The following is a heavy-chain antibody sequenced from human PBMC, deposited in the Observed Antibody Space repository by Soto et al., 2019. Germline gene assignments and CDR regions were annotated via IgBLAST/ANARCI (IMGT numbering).Heavy chain of an antibody. CDR2: IIPILGIA. CDR3: AREEDYSGSYYFDD. Sequence: ASVKVSCKASGGTFSSYTISWVRQAPGQGLEWMGRIIPILGIANYAQKFQGRVTITVDKSTSTAYMELSSLRSEDTAVYYCAREEDYSGSYYFDDWGQGTLVTVSS. J-gene: IGHJ4*02. D-gene: IGHD1-26*01. CDR1: GGTFSSYT. V-gene: IGHV1-69*04.